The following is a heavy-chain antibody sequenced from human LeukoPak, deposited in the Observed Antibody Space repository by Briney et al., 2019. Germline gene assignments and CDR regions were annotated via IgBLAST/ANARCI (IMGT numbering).Heavy chain of an antibody. J-gene: IGHJ4*02. V-gene: IGHV4-38-2*02. CDR1: GYSISTGYY. CDR3: ARRIGVDTAGYYYVTDIDH. CDR2: IFYGGST. D-gene: IGHD3-22*01. Sequence: PSETLSLTCTVSGYSISTGYYWDWIRQPPGKGLEWIGTIFYGGSTHYNPSLKSRVTVSVDTSKKQFSLNLTSVTAADTAVYYCARRIGVDTAGYYYVTDIDHWGQGVLVTVSS.